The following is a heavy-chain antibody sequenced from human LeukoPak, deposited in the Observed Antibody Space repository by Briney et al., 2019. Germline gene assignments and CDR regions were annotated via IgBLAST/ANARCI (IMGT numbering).Heavy chain of an antibody. CDR3: ARTYRVTTYYFDY. J-gene: IGHJ4*02. Sequence: PSETLSLTCAVYGGSFSGYYWSWIRQPPGKGLEWIGEINHSGSTNYNPSLKSRVTISVDTSKNQFSLKLSSVTAADTAVYYCARTYRVTTYYFDYWGQGTLVTVSS. CDR1: GGSFSGYY. D-gene: IGHD2-21*02. CDR2: INHSGST. V-gene: IGHV4-34*01.